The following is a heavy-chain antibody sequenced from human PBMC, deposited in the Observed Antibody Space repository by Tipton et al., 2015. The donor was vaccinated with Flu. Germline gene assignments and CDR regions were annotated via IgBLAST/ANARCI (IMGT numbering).Heavy chain of an antibody. V-gene: IGHV3-7*01. J-gene: IGHJ4*02. D-gene: IGHD1-14*01. CDR2: INQDGSQK. CDR1: GFTLSNYW. CDR3: VRAIYNSDNY. Sequence: SLRLSCAASGFTLSNYWMTWVRQAPGKGLEWVANINQDGSQKHYVDPVKGRFTISRDNPVNSMYLQMNSLRAEDTAVYYCVRAIYNSDNYSGQGTLVTVSS.